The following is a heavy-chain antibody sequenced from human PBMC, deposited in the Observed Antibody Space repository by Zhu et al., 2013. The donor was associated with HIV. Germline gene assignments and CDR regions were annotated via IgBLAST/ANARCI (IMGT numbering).Heavy chain of an antibody. CDR1: GYTFTDYY. CDR2: VDPEDGET. V-gene: IGHV1-69-2*01. CDR3: ATVHEVQGVTAFHGMDV. Sequence: EVQLVQSGAEVKKPGATVKISCKVSGYTFTDYYMHWVQQAPGKGLEWMGLVDPEDGETIYAEKFQGRVTITADTSTDTAYMELSSLRSEDTAVYYCATVHEVQGVTAFHGMDVWGQGTTVTVSS. D-gene: IGHD3-10*01. J-gene: IGHJ6*02.